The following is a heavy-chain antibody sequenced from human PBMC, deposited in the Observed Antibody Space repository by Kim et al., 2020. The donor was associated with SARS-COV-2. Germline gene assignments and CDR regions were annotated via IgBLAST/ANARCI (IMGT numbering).Heavy chain of an antibody. J-gene: IGHJ5*02. CDR3: ARLVVVTAIPSWFDP. D-gene: IGHD2-21*02. V-gene: IGHV1-18*01. CDR1: GYTFTSYG. CDR2: ISAYNGNT. Sequence: ASVKVSCKASGYTFTSYGISCVRQAPGQGLEWMGWISAYNGNTNYAQKLQGRVTMTTDTSTSTAYMELRSLRSDDTAVYYCARLVVVTAIPSWFDPWGQGTLVTVSS.